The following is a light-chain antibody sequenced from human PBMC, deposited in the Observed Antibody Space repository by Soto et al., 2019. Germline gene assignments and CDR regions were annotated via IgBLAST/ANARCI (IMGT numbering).Light chain of an antibody. CDR3: SSYAGSNNKV. V-gene: IGLV2-8*01. J-gene: IGLJ2*01. CDR2: EVN. Sequence: QSALTQPPSASGSPGQSVTISCTGTNSDVGGYNYVSWYQQHPGKAPKLVIYEVNKWPSGVPDRFSGSKSGNTASLTVSGLQAEDEADYYCSSYAGSNNKVFGGGTKLTVL. CDR1: NSDVGGYNY.